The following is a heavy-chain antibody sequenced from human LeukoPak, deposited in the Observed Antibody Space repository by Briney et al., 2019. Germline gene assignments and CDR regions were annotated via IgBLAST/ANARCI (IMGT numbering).Heavy chain of an antibody. CDR1: GASISSTKW. V-gene: IGHV4-4*02. CDR3: ASWPVADGSGSKVDY. D-gene: IGHD3-10*01. J-gene: IGHJ4*02. CDR2: IYHSGSN. Sequence: KPSGTLSLTCAVSGASISSTKWWTGVRQPPGKGREGIGEIYHSGSNNYKPSLRRRGTISIDKSKNQFPLKVSSVTAADTAVYYCASWPVADGSGSKVDYWGQGTLVTVSS.